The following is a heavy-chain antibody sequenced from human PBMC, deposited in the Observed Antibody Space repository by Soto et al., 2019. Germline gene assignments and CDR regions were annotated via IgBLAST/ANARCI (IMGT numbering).Heavy chain of an antibody. CDR1: GFTFSSDW. CDR3: ARDRLSRSSSWYRD. CDR2: IKQDGSEK. Sequence: GGSLRLSCAASGFTFSSDWMSWVRQAPGKGLEWVANIKQDGSEKYYVDSVKGRFTISRDNAKNSLYLQMNSLRAEDTAVYYCARDRLSRSSSWYRDWGRGTLVTVSS. D-gene: IGHD6-13*01. J-gene: IGHJ4*02. V-gene: IGHV3-7*05.